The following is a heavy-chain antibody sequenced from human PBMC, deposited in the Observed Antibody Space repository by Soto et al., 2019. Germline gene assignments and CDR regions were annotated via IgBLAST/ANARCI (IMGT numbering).Heavy chain of an antibody. V-gene: IGHV4-39*01. J-gene: IGHJ6*02. CDR2: IYYSGST. Sequence: QLQLQESGPGLVKPSETLSLTCSVSGGSIRSSSYYWGWIRQPPGRGLEWIGNIYYSGSTYYNPSLKRRVTISVDTPKNQFSLKVSSVTAADTAVYYCAKTLGHPNYYYYYGMDVWGQGTTVTVSS. CDR3: AKTLGHPNYYYYYGMDV. CDR1: GGSIRSSSYY.